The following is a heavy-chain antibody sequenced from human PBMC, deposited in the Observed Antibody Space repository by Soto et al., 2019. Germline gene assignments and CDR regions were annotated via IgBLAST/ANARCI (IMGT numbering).Heavy chain of an antibody. V-gene: IGHV1-69*01. J-gene: IGHJ6*02. CDR3: ASNLRVSRYYYYGMDV. D-gene: IGHD2-8*01. CDR2: IIPIFGTA. Sequence: QVQLVQSGAEVKKPGSSVKVSCKASGGTFSSYAISWVRQAPGQGLEWMGGIIPIFGTANYAQKFQGRVTITADESTCTAYMELSSRRSEDTAVDYCASNLRVSRYYYYGMDVWGQGTTVTVSS. CDR1: GGTFSSYA.